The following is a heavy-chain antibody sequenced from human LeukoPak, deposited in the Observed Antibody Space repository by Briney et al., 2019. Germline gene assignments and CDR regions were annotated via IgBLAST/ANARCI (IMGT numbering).Heavy chain of an antibody. CDR3: ARLEEPIVNAFDV. Sequence: GGSLRLSCAASDFTFSGSAVHWVRQASGKGLEWVGRIRSKSNTYATAYAASVKGRFTISRDDSKNTAYLQMNSLETEDTAVYYCARLEEPIVNAFDVWGQGTMVTVSS. V-gene: IGHV3-73*01. CDR1: DFTFSGSA. D-gene: IGHD2/OR15-2a*01. J-gene: IGHJ3*01. CDR2: IRSKSNTYAT.